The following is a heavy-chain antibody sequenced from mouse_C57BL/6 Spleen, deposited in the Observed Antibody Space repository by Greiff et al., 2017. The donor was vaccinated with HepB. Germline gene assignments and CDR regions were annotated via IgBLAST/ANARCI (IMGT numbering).Heavy chain of an antibody. V-gene: IGHV7-1*01. D-gene: IGHD1-1*01. CDR1: GFTFSDFY. CDR3: ARDAWYYGSFAY. CDR2: SRNKANDYTT. Sequence: EVQLVESGGGLVQSGRSLRLSCAPSGFTFSDFYMEWVRQAPGKGLEWIAASRNKANDYTTEYSASVKGRFIVSRDTSQSILYLQMNALRAEDTAIYYCARDAWYYGSFAYWGQGTLVTVSA. J-gene: IGHJ3*01.